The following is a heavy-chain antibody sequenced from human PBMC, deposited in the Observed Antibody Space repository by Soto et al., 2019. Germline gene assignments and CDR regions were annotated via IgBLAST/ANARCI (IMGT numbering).Heavy chain of an antibody. V-gene: IGHV1-18*01. Sequence: QVQLVQSGAEVKKPGASVKVACKASGYTFTSYGISWVRQAPGQGLEWMGWISTYNGNTNYAQKLQDRVTMTTDTATSTAYMELRSLRSDDTAVYYCARDRGSSGWYSFDYWGQGTLVTVSS. CDR2: ISTYNGNT. CDR1: GYTFTSYG. J-gene: IGHJ4*02. D-gene: IGHD6-19*01. CDR3: ARDRGSSGWYSFDY.